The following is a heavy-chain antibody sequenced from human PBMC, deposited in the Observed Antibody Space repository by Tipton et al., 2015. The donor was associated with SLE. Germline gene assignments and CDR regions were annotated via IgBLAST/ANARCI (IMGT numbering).Heavy chain of an antibody. J-gene: IGHJ4*02. CDR1: GASISSQY. D-gene: IGHD3-22*01. Sequence: TLSLTCTVSGASISSQYWNWIRQPPGKGLEWIGYIYYTGSTSYNPSLKSRVTISVDMSKNQFSLNLKSVTAAVTAVYYCARDTSVYYYHFDSWGQVALVAVAS. CDR3: ARDTSVYYYHFDS. V-gene: IGHV4-59*11. CDR2: IYYTGST.